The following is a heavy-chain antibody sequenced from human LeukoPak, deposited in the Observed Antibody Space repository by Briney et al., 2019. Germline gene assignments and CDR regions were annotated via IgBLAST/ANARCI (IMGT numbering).Heavy chain of an antibody. D-gene: IGHD3-22*01. V-gene: IGHV1-24*01. CDR3: ATYYYDSSGSPFDY. Sequence: VASVKVSCKVSGYTLTELSMHWVRQAPGKGLEWMGGFDPEDGETIYAQKFQGRVTMTEDTSTDTAYMELGSLRSEDTAVYYCATYYYDSSGSPFDYWGQGTLVTVSS. CDR1: GYTLTELS. J-gene: IGHJ4*02. CDR2: FDPEDGET.